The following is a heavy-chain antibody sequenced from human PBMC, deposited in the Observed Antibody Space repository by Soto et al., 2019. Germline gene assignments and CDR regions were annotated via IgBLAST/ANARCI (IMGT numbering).Heavy chain of an antibody. Sequence: EVRLVESGGGLVQPGESLRLSCAASGVTFSDPYLDWFGQAPGKGLEWVGRPTDKAHSYTADYAASVKGRFTISRDDSKNSLFLQMDSLKTDDTAVYYCVLDGHYYYVMDVWGQGTTVTVSS. CDR1: GVTFSDPY. J-gene: IGHJ6*02. CDR3: VLDGHYYYVMDV. V-gene: IGHV3-72*01. CDR2: PTDKAHSYTA.